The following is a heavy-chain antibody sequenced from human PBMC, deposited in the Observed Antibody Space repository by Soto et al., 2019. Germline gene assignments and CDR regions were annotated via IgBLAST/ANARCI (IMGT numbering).Heavy chain of an antibody. D-gene: IGHD6-6*01. CDR3: ARGKGRRQLALYYYCGMDV. J-gene: IGHJ6*02. V-gene: IGHV4-30-4*02. CDR2: IFYTCST. CDR1: GGTINSGDYF. Sequence: SDTLSLTCSVSGGTINSGDYFWSWIRQPPGKGLEWIGSIFYTCSTYYSPSLRSRASMSVYASKSQFSLRPNSVTAADTAVYYCARGKGRRQLALYYYCGMDVWGQGTTVTVSS.